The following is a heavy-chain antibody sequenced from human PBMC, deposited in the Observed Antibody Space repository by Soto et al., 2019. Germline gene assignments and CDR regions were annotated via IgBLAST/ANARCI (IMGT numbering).Heavy chain of an antibody. V-gene: IGHV1-3*04. D-gene: IGHD2-21*01. CDR3: ARGPPYCGGDCYSVAY. CDR2: INTDNGNT. Sequence: ASVKVSCKASGYTFTSYAMHWVRQAPGQRLEWMGWINTDNGNTKYSQKFQGRVTITRDTSASTAYMELSSLRSEDTAVYYCARGPPYCGGDCYSVAYWGQGTLVTVSS. CDR1: GYTFTSYA. J-gene: IGHJ4*02.